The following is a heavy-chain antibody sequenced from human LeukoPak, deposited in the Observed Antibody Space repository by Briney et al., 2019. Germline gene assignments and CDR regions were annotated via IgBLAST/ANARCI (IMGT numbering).Heavy chain of an antibody. V-gene: IGHV3-21*01. CDR3: ARDGGQQLVSFDY. J-gene: IGHJ4*02. Sequence: GGSLRLSCAASGFTFSSYSMNWVRQAPGKGLDWVSSISSSSSYIYYADSVKGRFTISRDNAKNSLYLQMNSLRAEDTAVYYCARDGGQQLVSFDYWGQGTLVTVSS. CDR1: GFTFSSYS. CDR2: ISSSSSYI. D-gene: IGHD6-13*01.